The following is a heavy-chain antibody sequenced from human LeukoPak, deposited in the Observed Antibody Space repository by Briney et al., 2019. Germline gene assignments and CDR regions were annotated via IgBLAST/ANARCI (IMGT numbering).Heavy chain of an antibody. CDR3: ARDGKKYDILTGYWGARCYYYGMDV. CDR1: GFTFSSYG. J-gene: IGHJ6*02. D-gene: IGHD3-9*01. CDR2: IWYDGSNK. V-gene: IGHV3-33*01. Sequence: GGSLRLSCAASGFTFSSYGMHWVRQAPGKGLEWVAVIWYDGSNKYYADSVKGRFTISRDNSKNTLYLQMNSLRAEDTAVYYCARDGKKYDILTGYWGARCYYYGMDVWGQGTTVTVSS.